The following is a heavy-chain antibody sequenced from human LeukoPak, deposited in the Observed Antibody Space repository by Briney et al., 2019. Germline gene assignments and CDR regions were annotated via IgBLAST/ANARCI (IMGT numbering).Heavy chain of an antibody. D-gene: IGHD5-12*01. CDR1: GFTFSSYA. Sequence: GGSLRLSCAASGFTFSSYAMNWLRQAPGKGLEWVSVISGSAGGTFYADSVKGRFTISRDNSKNTLYLQMNSLRAEDTAVYYCAKGIVATVIRAFDIWGQGTMVTVSS. CDR3: AKGIVATVIRAFDI. CDR2: ISGSAGGT. V-gene: IGHV3-23*01. J-gene: IGHJ3*02.